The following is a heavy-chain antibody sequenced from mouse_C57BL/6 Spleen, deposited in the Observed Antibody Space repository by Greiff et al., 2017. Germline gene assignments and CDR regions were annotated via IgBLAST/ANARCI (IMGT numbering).Heavy chain of an antibody. D-gene: IGHD2-5*01. CDR3: ARSRSNYGDFDD. CDR2: IYPGSGST. Sequence: VQLQQPGAELVKPGASVKMSCKASGYTFTSYWITWVKQRPGQGLEWIGEIYPGSGSTNYNEKFKSKATLTVDTSSSTAYMQLSSLTSEDSAVYYCARSRSNYGDFDDWGTGTTVTVSS. J-gene: IGHJ1*03. CDR1: GYTFTSYW. V-gene: IGHV1-55*01.